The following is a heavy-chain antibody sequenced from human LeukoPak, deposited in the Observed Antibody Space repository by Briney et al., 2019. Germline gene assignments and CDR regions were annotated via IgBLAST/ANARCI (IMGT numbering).Heavy chain of an antibody. CDR3: ARDATGGNSFDY. J-gene: IGHJ4*02. V-gene: IGHV3-66*01. CDR2: IYPADST. D-gene: IGHD1-1*01. CDR1: GFTVSTNY. Sequence: GGSLTLSCAVSGFTVSTNYMSWVRQAPGKGLEWVSVIYPADSTYYANSVRGRFIISRDTTENTLYLQMNSLKDEDTAVYYCARDATGGNSFDYWGQGTLVTVSS.